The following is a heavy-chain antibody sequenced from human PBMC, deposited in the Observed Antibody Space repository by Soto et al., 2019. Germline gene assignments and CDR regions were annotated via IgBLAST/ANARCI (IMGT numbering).Heavy chain of an antibody. Sequence: PSETLSLPCTVSAGCISNYFCNWIRHPAGKGLDRIGRIDNSGSTNYTPSLQNRITMSADTSRNQLSLKLNSVTAADTAVYYCARGCQAFWRGPLDYGDQGAMVAVSS. D-gene: IGHD3-3*01. CDR2: IDNSGST. V-gene: IGHV4-4*07. CDR3: ARGCQAFWRGPLDY. J-gene: IGHJ4*02. CDR1: AGCISNYF.